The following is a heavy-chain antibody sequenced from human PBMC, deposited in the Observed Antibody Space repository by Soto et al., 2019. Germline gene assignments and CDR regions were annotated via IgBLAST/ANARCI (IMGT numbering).Heavy chain of an antibody. CDR2: IYDSGDA. V-gene: IGHV4-59*03. CDR1: GDSISSYF. CDR3: VSSRTAVFGDALDI. J-gene: IGHJ3*02. D-gene: IGHD2-21*02. Sequence: SETLSLTCSVSGDSISSYFKNWIRQAPGKGLEWIGCIYDSGDANHNPSLKSRVTISLDASKKQFSLKLSSVTAADTAVYYCVSSRTAVFGDALDIWALGTMVTVSS.